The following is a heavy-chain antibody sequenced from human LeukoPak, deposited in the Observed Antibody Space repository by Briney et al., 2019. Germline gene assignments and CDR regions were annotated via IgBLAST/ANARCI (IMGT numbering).Heavy chain of an antibody. Sequence: SVTVSCKASGGTFSSYAISWVRQAPGQGLEWMGGIIPIFGTANYAQKFQGRVTITADKSTSTAYMEPSSLRSEDTAVYYCARAGYDILTGALYGMDVWGKGTTVTVSS. V-gene: IGHV1-69*06. J-gene: IGHJ6*04. CDR1: GGTFSSYA. D-gene: IGHD3-9*01. CDR2: IIPIFGTA. CDR3: ARAGYDILTGALYGMDV.